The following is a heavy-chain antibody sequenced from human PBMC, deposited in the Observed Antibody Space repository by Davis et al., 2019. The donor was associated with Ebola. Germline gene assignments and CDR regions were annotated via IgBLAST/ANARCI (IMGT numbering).Heavy chain of an antibody. CDR1: GFTFSSYA. V-gene: IGHV3-30-3*01. CDR3: ARGLDIAVAGTAG. D-gene: IGHD6-19*01. J-gene: IGHJ4*02. CDR2: ISYDGNNK. Sequence: GGSLRLSCVASGFTFSSYAMHWVRQAPGKGLEWVAVISYDGNNKYYADSVKGRFTISRDNSKNTLYLQMNSLRAEDTAVYYCARGLDIAVAGTAGWGQGTLVTVSS.